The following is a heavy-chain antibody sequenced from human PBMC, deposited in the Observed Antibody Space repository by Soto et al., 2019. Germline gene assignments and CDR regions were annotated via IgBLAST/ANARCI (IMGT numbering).Heavy chain of an antibody. CDR1: GGSISNAAYS. Sequence: KTSETLSLTCTVSGGSISNAAYSWSWIRQPPGKGLEWIGCIYYSGNTNYNPSLKSRVTISVNTSKNQFSLRLTSVTAADTAVYYCARAAVTHERYHYGMDVWGQGTTVTVSS. V-gene: IGHV4-61*08. J-gene: IGHJ6*02. D-gene: IGHD4-17*01. CDR2: IYYSGNT. CDR3: ARAAVTHERYHYGMDV.